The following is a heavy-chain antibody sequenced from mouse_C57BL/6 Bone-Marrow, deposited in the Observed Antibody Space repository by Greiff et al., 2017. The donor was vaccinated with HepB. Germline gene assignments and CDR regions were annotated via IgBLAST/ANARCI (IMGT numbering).Heavy chain of an antibody. J-gene: IGHJ4*01. CDR2: IYPGSGNT. CDR3: ARTGYAMDY. CDR1: GYTFTDYY. V-gene: IGHV1-76*01. Sequence: VKLQESGAELVRPGASVKLSCKASGYTFTDYYINWVKQRPGQGLEWIARIYPGSGNTYYNEKFKGKATLTAEKSSSTAYMQLSSLTSEDSAVYFCARTGYAMDYWGQGTSVTVSS. D-gene: IGHD4-1*01.